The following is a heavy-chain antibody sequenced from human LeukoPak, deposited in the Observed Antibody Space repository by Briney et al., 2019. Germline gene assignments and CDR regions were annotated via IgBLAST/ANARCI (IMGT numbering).Heavy chain of an antibody. Sequence: SETLSLTCTLSGGSISSYYWSWIRQPAGKGLEWIGRIYTSGSTNYNPSLKSRVTMSVDTSKNQFSLKLSSVTAADTAVYYCARDLVGSSPPWAFDIWGQGTMVTVSS. CDR1: GGSISSYY. V-gene: IGHV4-4*07. J-gene: IGHJ3*02. CDR3: ARDLVGSSPPWAFDI. D-gene: IGHD1-26*01. CDR2: IYTSGST.